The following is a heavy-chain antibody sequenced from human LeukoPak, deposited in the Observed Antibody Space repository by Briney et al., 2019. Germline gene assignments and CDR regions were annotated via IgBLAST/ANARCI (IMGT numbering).Heavy chain of an antibody. CDR3: AAESNYGDYNAY. CDR1: GFTFTSST. CDR2: IVVGSGNT. D-gene: IGHD4-17*01. V-gene: IGHV1-58*02. J-gene: IGHJ4*02. Sequence: TSVKDSCKAPGFTFTSSTIQWVRQARGQRLERIGWIVVGSGNTNYAQKFQERVTITRDMSTSTAYMELSSLRAEDTAVYYCAAESNYGDYNAYWGQGTLVTVSS.